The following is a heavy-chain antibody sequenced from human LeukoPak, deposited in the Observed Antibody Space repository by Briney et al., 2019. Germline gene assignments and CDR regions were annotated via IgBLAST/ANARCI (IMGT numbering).Heavy chain of an antibody. J-gene: IGHJ3*02. Sequence: QPGGSLRLSCAASGFTFSSYAMHWVRQAPGKGLEWVAVISYDGSNKYYADSVKGRFTISRDNSKNTLYLQMNSLRAEDPAVYYCAKGVVPAAGHDAFDIWGQGTMVTVSS. CDR3: AKGVVPAAGHDAFDI. CDR2: ISYDGSNK. CDR1: GFTFSSYA. V-gene: IGHV3-30-3*01. D-gene: IGHD2-2*01.